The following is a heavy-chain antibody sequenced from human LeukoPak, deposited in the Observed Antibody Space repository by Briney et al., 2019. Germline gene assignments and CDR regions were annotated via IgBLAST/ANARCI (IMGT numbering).Heavy chain of an antibody. D-gene: IGHD3-16*01. CDR2: IYYSGAT. Sequence: PSQTLSLTCTVSGGSVSSDSDYWSVIRQPPGKGLEWIAYIYYSGATNYNPSLKSRVTILIDTSKSQFSLKLSSVTAADTAVYYCASRRLKGAFDIWGQGTMVTVSS. V-gene: IGHV4-61*01. CDR1: GGSVSSDSDY. CDR3: ASRRLKGAFDI. J-gene: IGHJ3*02.